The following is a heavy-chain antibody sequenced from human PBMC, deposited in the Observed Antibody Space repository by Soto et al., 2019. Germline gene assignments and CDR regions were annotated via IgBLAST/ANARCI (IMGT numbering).Heavy chain of an antibody. J-gene: IGHJ3*01. Sequence: PSETLSLTCDAYGGSFSGYFWNWIRQSPGKGLEWIGKVNHNGRNNYNPSLKSRVTISLDMSKKQISLKLTSVTAADTAVYYCARGGSSGWQVAFDFWGQGTMVTVSS. V-gene: IGHV4-34*01. CDR3: ARGGSSGWQVAFDF. CDR1: GGSFSGYF. D-gene: IGHD6-19*01. CDR2: VNHNGRN.